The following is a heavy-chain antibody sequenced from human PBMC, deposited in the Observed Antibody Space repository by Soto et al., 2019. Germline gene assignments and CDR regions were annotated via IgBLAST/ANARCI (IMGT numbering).Heavy chain of an antibody. CDR2: IIPIFGTA. Sequence: QVQLVQSGAEVKKPGSSVKVSCKASGGTFSSYAISWVRQAPGQGLEWMGGIIPIFGTANYAQKFQGRLTITADESTSTAYMELSSLRSEDTAVYYCARDHVYRGYSYGPGSYYYYGMDVWGQGTTVTVSS. V-gene: IGHV1-69*01. D-gene: IGHD5-18*01. CDR3: ARDHVYRGYSYGPGSYYYYGMDV. J-gene: IGHJ6*02. CDR1: GGTFSSYA.